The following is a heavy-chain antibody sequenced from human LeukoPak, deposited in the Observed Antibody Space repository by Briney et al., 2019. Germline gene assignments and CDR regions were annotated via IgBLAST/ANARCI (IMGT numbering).Heavy chain of an antibody. CDR3: ARDQSGSYLDY. Sequence: PGGSLRLSCAASGFTFSSYGMHWVRQAPGKGLEWVAVIWYDGSNKYYADSVKGRFTISRDNSKNTLYLQMNSLRAEDTAVYYCARDQSGSYLDYWGQGTLVTVSS. D-gene: IGHD1-26*01. CDR1: GFTFSSYG. J-gene: IGHJ4*02. V-gene: IGHV3-33*01. CDR2: IWYDGSNK.